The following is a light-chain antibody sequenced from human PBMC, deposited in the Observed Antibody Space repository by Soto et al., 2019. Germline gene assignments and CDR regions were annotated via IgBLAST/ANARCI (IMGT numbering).Light chain of an antibody. CDR2: AAS. CDR3: LKYKSYPLT. Sequence: DIQMTQSPSSLSASVGDRVTITCRASQGISNHLAWFQQKPGKAPKSLLYAASSMQSGVPSKCSGSGSVTDFTLTISSRQPEDFATYYCLKYKSYPLTFGEGTKVEIK. CDR1: QGISNH. J-gene: IGKJ1*01. V-gene: IGKV1-16*02.